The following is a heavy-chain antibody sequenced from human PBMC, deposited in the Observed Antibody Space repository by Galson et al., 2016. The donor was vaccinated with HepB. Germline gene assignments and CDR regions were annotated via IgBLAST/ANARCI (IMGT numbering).Heavy chain of an antibody. D-gene: IGHD5-18*01. J-gene: IGHJ3*02. Sequence: SLRLSCAASGFTFSSYSMNWVRQAPGKGLEWVSSISSSSSYIYYADSVKGRFTISRDNAKNSLYLQMNSLRAEDTAVYYCARARVGYQDAFDIWGQETMVTVSS. CDR2: ISSSSSYI. V-gene: IGHV3-21*01. CDR3: ARARVGYQDAFDI. CDR1: GFTFSSYS.